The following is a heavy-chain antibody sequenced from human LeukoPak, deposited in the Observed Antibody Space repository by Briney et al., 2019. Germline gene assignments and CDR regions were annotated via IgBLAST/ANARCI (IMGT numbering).Heavy chain of an antibody. D-gene: IGHD1-1*01. J-gene: IGHJ6*02. CDR2: ISSSGSTI. V-gene: IGHV3-48*03. Sequence: GGSLRLSCAASGFTFSSYEMNWVRQALGKGLEWVSYISSSGSTIYYADSVKGRFTISRDNAKNSLYLQMNSLRAEDTAVYYCAREGQTGYYYYYGMDVWGQGTTVTVSS. CDR1: GFTFSSYE. CDR3: AREGQTGYYYYYGMDV.